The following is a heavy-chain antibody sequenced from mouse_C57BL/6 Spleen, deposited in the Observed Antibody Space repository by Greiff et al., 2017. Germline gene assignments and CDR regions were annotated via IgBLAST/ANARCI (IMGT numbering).Heavy chain of an antibody. CDR2: INPNNGGT. CDR3: ARDDYDGFAY. V-gene: IGHV1-22*01. J-gene: IGHJ3*01. D-gene: IGHD2-4*01. CDR1: GYTFTDYN. Sequence: EVKVVESGPELVKPGASVKMSCKASGYTFTDYNMHWVKQSHGKSLEWIGYINPNNGGTSYNQKFKGKATLTVNKSSSTAYMELRSLTSEDSAVYYCARDDYDGFAYWGQGTLVTVSA.